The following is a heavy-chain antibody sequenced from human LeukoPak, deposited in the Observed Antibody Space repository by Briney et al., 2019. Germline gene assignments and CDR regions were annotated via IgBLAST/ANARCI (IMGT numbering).Heavy chain of an antibody. CDR1: EFTFSDYS. D-gene: IGHD1/OR15-1a*01. CDR2: ISGRSSSI. V-gene: IGHV3-11*01. Sequence: GGSLRLSCAASEFTFSDYSMSWIRQAPGKRLEWVSYISGRSSSIYHADSVKGRFTISRDNAKNSLYLQMNSLKTEDTAVYYCTTDEAQQGYWGQGTLVTVSS. J-gene: IGHJ4*02. CDR3: TTDEAQQGY.